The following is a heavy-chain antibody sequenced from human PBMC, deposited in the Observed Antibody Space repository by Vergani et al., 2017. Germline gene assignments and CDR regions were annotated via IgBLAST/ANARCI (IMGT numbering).Heavy chain of an antibody. D-gene: IGHD5-12*01. V-gene: IGHV4-31*03. J-gene: IGHJ4*02. Sequence: QVQLQESGPGLVKPSETLSLTCTVSGGSISSGGYYWSWIRQPPGKGLEWIGYIYYSGSTYYNPSLKSRVIISVDTSKNQFPLKLSSVTAADTAVYYCARGRLFPTSRYSGNYFDYWGQGTLVTVSS. CDR1: GGSISSGGYY. CDR2: IYYSGST. CDR3: ARGRLFPTSRYSGNYFDY.